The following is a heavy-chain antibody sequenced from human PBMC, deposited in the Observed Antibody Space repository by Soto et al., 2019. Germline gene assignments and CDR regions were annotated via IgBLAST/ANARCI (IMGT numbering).Heavy chain of an antibody. CDR1: GGSISSYY. V-gene: IGHV4-4*07. Sequence: KTSETLSLTCTVSGGSISSYYWSWIRQPAGKGLEWIGRIYTSGSTNYNPSLKSRVTMSVDTSKNQFSLKLSSVTAADTAVYYCARDHYCSGGSCYWDYGMDVWGQGTTGTVS. CDR3: ARDHYCSGGSCYWDYGMDV. J-gene: IGHJ6*02. CDR2: IYTSGST. D-gene: IGHD2-15*01.